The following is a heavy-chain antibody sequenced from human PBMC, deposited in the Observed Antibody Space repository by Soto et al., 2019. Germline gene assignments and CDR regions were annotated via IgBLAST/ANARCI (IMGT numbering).Heavy chain of an antibody. Sequence: QVTLKESGPTLVKPTQILTLTCTFSGFSLTTSGVGVGWIRQPPGKALEWLALIFWDDDKRYNPSLRSRLAITKDTSKNQVVLTMTNMDPVDTATYYCSHSVLRFFDYWGQGALVTVSS. V-gene: IGHV2-5*02. D-gene: IGHD3-10*01. CDR3: SHSVLRFFDY. J-gene: IGHJ4*02. CDR1: GFSLTTSGVG. CDR2: IFWDDDK.